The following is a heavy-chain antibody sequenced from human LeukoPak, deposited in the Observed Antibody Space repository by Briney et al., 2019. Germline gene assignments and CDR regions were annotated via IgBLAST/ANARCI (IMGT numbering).Heavy chain of an antibody. CDR3: ARLSGGSSLRNDAFDV. Sequence: GDSLKISCRGSGYIFTIYWIAWVRQMPGKGLEWMGIIYPDDSKLSYSPSFQGQVTISVDKSIRTAYLQWNSLKASDTAMYFCARLSGGSSLRNDAFDVWGQGTMVTVSS. J-gene: IGHJ3*01. D-gene: IGHD1-26*01. CDR2: IYPDDSKL. CDR1: GYIFTIYW. V-gene: IGHV5-51*01.